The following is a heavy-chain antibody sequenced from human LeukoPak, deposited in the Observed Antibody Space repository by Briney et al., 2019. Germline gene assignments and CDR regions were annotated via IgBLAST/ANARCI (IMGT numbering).Heavy chain of an antibody. CDR3: ARESESSGWYDY. V-gene: IGHV3-43*02. Sequence: GGFLRLSCAGPGFMFHDYAIHWVRQAPGKGLEWVSLISGDGGSTFYADSVKGRFTISRDNSKNSLYLQMNSLRSDDTALYYCARESESSGWYDYWGQGTLVTVSS. CDR2: ISGDGGST. D-gene: IGHD6-19*01. J-gene: IGHJ4*02. CDR1: GFMFHDYA.